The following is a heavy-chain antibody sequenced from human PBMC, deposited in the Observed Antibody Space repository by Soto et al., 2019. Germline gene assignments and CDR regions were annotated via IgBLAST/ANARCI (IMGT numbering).Heavy chain of an antibody. Sequence: QVKLQESGPGLVKPSETLSLTCTVSGGSISGYYWSWVRQPPGKGLEWIGYIYYTGSTNYNPSLKSRVTISVDTSKNQFSLKLNSVTAADTDVYYCARDTCSAGSCYPGYWGQGTLVTVSS. CDR3: ARDTCSAGSCYPGY. CDR2: IYYTGST. CDR1: GGSISGYY. D-gene: IGHD2-15*01. J-gene: IGHJ4*02. V-gene: IGHV4-59*01.